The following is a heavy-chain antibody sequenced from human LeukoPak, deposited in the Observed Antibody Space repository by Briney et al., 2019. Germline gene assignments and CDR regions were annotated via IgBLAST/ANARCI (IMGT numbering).Heavy chain of an antibody. CDR1: GFTFSSYG. J-gene: IGHJ4*02. CDR3: AKDLLPQTGIIDY. V-gene: IGHV3-33*06. Sequence: PGRSLRLSCAASGFTFSSYGMHWVRQAPGKGLEWVAVIWYDGSNKYYADSVKGRFTISRDNFKNTLYLQMNSLRAEDTAVYYCAKDLLPQTGIIDYWGQGTLVTVSS. D-gene: IGHD1-1*01. CDR2: IWYDGSNK.